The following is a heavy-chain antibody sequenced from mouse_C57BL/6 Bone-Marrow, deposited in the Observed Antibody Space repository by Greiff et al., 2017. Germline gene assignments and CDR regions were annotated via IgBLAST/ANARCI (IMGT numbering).Heavy chain of an antibody. J-gene: IGHJ3*01. Sequence: EVQLQQSGAELVKPGASVKLSCTASGFNIKDYYMHWVKQRTEQGLEWIGRIDPEDGETKYAPQFQGKATITADTSSNAAYLQLSSLTSEDAAVYYCAPLGPFAYWGQGTLVTVSA. D-gene: IGHD4-1*01. CDR1: GFNIKDYY. CDR3: APLGPFAY. V-gene: IGHV14-2*01. CDR2: IDPEDGET.